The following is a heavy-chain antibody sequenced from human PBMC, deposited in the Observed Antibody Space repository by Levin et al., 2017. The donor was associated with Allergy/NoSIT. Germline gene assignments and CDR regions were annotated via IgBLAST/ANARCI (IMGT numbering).Heavy chain of an antibody. V-gene: IGHV3-23*01. CDR2: ISGSGGST. CDR3: AKQHEMGATTAKWVEYYFDY. CDR1: GFTFSSYA. Sequence: GGSLRLSCAASGFTFSSYAMSWVRQAPGKGLEWVSAISGSGGSTYYADSVKGRFTISRDNSKNTLYLQMNSLRAEDTAVYYCAKQHEMGATTAKWVEYYFDYWGQGTLVTVSS. J-gene: IGHJ4*02. D-gene: IGHD1-26*01.